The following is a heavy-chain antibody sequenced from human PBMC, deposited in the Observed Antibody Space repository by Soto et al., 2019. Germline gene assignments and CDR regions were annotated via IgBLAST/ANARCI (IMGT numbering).Heavy chain of an antibody. CDR1: GFTFSSYA. J-gene: IGHJ1*01. Sequence: PGGSLRLSCAASGFTFSSYAMSWVRQAPGKGLEWVSAISGSGGSTYYADSVKGRFTISRDNSKNTLYLQMNSLRAEDTAVYYCAKDSYDSSGYYASEYFQHWGQGTLVTVSS. V-gene: IGHV3-23*01. CDR3: AKDSYDSSGYYASEYFQH. CDR2: ISGSGGST. D-gene: IGHD3-22*01.